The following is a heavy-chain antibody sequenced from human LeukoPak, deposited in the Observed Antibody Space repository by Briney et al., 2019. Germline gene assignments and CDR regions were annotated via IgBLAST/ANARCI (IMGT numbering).Heavy chain of an antibody. V-gene: IGHV3-23*01. CDR1: GFTFSSYA. CDR3: ATSGSYFIY. J-gene: IGHJ4*02. Sequence: GGSLRLSCAASGFTFSSYAMSWVRQAPGKGPEWVSAIRGTGDSTYYADSVKGRFTISRDNSKNTLYLQMNSLGAEDTAVYYCATSGSYFIYWGEGTVVTVSS. CDR2: IRGTGDST. D-gene: IGHD1-26*01.